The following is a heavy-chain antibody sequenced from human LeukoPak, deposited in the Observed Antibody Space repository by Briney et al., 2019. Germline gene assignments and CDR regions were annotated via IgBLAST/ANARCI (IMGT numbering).Heavy chain of an antibody. D-gene: IGHD3-10*01. V-gene: IGHV1-2*02. CDR3: ARINYYASGSYYVDY. Sequence: ASVKVSCKASGYTFTGYYMHWVRQAPGQGLEWMGWINPNSGGTNYAQKFQGRVTMTRDTSISTAYMELSRLRSDDTAVYYCARINYYASGSYYVDYWGQGTLVTVSS. J-gene: IGHJ4*02. CDR1: GYTFTGYY. CDR2: INPNSGGT.